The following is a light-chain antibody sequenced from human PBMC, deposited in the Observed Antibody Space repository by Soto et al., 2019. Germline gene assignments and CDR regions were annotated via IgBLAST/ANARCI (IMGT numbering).Light chain of an antibody. CDR1: QSVNNY. J-gene: IGKJ4*01. CDR3: HQRSNWPLT. Sequence: EIVLTQSPATLSLSPGERATLSCRASQSVNNYLAWYQQKPGQAPRLLIYDASSRATDIPARFSGSGSGTDFTLTISSPEPEDCATYYCHQRSNWPLTFGGGTKVEIK. CDR2: DAS. V-gene: IGKV3-11*01.